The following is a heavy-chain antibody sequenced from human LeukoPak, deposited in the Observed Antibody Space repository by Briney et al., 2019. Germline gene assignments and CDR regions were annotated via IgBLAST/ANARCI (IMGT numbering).Heavy chain of an antibody. J-gene: IGHJ4*02. Sequence: SQTLSLTCAVSGGSISSGGYSWSWIRQPPGKGLEWIGYIYHSGSTYYNPSPKSRVTISVDRSKNQFSLKLSSVTAADTAVYYCARGQKGYSYGYFGGDTVDYWGQGTLVTVSS. CDR3: ARGQKGYSYGYFGGDTVDY. D-gene: IGHD5-18*01. V-gene: IGHV4-30-2*01. CDR1: GGSISSGGYS. CDR2: IYHSGST.